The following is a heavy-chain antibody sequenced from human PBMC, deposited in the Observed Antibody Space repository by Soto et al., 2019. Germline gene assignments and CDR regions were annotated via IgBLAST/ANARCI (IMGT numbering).Heavy chain of an antibody. J-gene: IGHJ4*02. CDR2: ISAHNGNT. CDR1: GYTFTSYG. Sequence: QVHLVQSGAEVKKPGASVKVSCKGSGYTFTSYGITWVRQAPGQGREWMGWISAHNGNTNYAQKLQGRVTVTRDTSTSTAYIELRSLRSADTAVYDCARGRYGDYWGQGALVNVSS. V-gene: IGHV1-18*01. CDR3: ARGRYGDY. D-gene: IGHD1-1*01.